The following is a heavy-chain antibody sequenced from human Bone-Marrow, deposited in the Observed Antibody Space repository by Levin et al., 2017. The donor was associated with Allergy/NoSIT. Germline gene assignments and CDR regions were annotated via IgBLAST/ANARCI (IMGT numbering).Heavy chain of an antibody. CDR2: ISGSGGNT. CDR1: GFIFSNYA. Sequence: GGSLRLSCAASGFIFSNYAMNWVRQAPGKGLEWVSQISGSGGNTHYADSVRGRFTFSRENSKNTLYLQMNSLRAEDTAVYYCAGYDTSAYHSPFDYWGQGTLVTVSS. CDR3: AGYDTSAYHSPFDY. J-gene: IGHJ4*02. D-gene: IGHD3-22*01. V-gene: IGHV3-23*01.